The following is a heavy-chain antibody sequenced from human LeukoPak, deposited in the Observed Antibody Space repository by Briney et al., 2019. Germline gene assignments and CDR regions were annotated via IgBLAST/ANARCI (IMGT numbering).Heavy chain of an antibody. CDR2: INHSGST. Sequence: ETLSLTCAVYGGSFSGYYWSWIRQPPGKGLEWIGEINHSGSTNYNPSLKSRVTISVDTSKNQFSLKLSSVTAADTAVYYCARRYSSSWYVVDYYYYYMDVWGKGTTVTVSS. CDR3: ARRYSSSWYVVDYYYYYMDV. V-gene: IGHV4-34*01. D-gene: IGHD6-13*01. CDR1: GGSFSGYY. J-gene: IGHJ6*03.